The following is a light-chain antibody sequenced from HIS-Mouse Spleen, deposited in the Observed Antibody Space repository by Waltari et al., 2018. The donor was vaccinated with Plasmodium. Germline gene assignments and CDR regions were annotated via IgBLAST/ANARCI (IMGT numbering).Light chain of an antibody. CDR1: SSDVGSYNL. Sequence: QSALTQPASVSGSPGQSITISCTGTSSDVGSYNLFSWYQQHPGKAPKLMIYEGSKRPSGVSNRFSGSKAGNTASLTIAGLQAEDEADYYCCSYAGRSTLVFGGGTKLTVL. V-gene: IGLV2-23*01. J-gene: IGLJ2*01. CDR3: CSYAGRSTLV. CDR2: EGS.